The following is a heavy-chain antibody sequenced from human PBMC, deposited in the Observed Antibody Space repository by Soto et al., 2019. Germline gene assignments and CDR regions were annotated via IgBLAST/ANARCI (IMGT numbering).Heavy chain of an antibody. CDR2: IGAGGET. D-gene: IGHD4-17*01. V-gene: IGHV3-13*01. CDR3: VHPRSTVQIPPT. CDR1: GFTFRSYD. Sequence: GGSLRLSCAASGFTFRSYDMHWVRQATGKGLEWVSAIGAGGETYYAGSVKGRFTISRDNSKNTLYLQMSSLRAVDTAVYYCVHPRSTVQIPPTWGQGTLVTVSS. J-gene: IGHJ5*02.